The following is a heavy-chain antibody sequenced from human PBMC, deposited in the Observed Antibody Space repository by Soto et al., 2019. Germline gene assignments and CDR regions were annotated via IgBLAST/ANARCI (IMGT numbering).Heavy chain of an antibody. CDR2: ISAYNGNT. J-gene: IGHJ5*02. D-gene: IGHD2-15*01. CDR1: GYTFTSYG. Sequence: ASVKVSCKASGYTFTSYGISWVRQAPGQGLEWMGWISAYNGNTNYAQKFQGRVTMTEDTSTDTAYMELSSLRAEDTAVYYCAKDFTLSEVVAATPFLSWFDPWGQGTLVTVSS. CDR3: AKDFTLSEVVAATPFLSWFDP. V-gene: IGHV1-18*01.